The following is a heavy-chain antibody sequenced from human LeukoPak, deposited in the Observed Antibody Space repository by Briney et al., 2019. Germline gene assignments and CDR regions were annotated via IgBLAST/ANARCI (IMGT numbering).Heavy chain of an antibody. CDR3: AKDRGNYYDAPRFDP. D-gene: IGHD3-22*01. Sequence: GGSLRLSCAASGFTFSSYAMSWVRQGPGKGLEWVSYISSSGGSTHYADSAKGRFTISRDNSKNTLYLQMNSLRAEDTAVYYCAKDRGNYYDAPRFDPWGQGTLVTVSS. J-gene: IGHJ5*02. V-gene: IGHV3-23*01. CDR1: GFTFSSYA. CDR2: ISSSGGST.